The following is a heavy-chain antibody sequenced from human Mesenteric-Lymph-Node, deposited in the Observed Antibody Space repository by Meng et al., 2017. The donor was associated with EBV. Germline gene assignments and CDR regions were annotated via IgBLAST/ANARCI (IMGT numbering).Heavy chain of an antibody. CDR2: IYTSGST. Sequence: LHLHGFALGLRTPTPTLSPTCAVSGSSISHDGYSCIWSPQPPGKGLEWIGYIYTSGSTYSNPSLKSRVTISVDSSKNQFSLKMNSVTAADTAVYYCARASVYGDYDNWFDPWGQGTLVTVSS. V-gene: IGHV4-30-2*01. J-gene: IGHJ5*02. CDR1: GSSISHDGYS. CDR3: ARASVYGDYDNWFDP. D-gene: IGHD4-17*01.